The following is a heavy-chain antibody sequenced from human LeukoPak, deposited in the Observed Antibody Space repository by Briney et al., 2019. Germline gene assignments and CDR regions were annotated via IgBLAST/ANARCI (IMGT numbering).Heavy chain of an antibody. CDR2: IYYTGST. V-gene: IGHV4-61*08. Sequence: SETLSLTCTVSGGSISSGGYYWSWIRQHPGKGLEWIGYIYYTGSTNYNPSLKSRVTISVDTSKNQFSLNLISVTAADTAVYYCARVLPYSSGWGVDYWGQGALVTVSS. D-gene: IGHD6-19*01. CDR1: GGSISSGGYY. CDR3: ARVLPYSSGWGVDY. J-gene: IGHJ4*02.